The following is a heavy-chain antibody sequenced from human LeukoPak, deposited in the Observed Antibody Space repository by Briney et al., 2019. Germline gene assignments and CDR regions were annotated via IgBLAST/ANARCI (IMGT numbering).Heavy chain of an antibody. CDR1: GFTFSSYS. CDR3: ARVVGTTMAN. Sequence: GGSLRLSCAASGFTFSSYSMNWVRQAPGKGLEWVSSISSSSSYIYYADSVKGRFTISRDNAKNSLYLQMNGQRAEDTAVYYCARVVGTTMANWGQGTLVTVSS. CDR2: ISSSSSYI. D-gene: IGHD4/OR15-4a*01. J-gene: IGHJ4*02. V-gene: IGHV3-21*01.